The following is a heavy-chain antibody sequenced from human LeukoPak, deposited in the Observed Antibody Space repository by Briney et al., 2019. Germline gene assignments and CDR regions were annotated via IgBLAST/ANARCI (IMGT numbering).Heavy chain of an antibody. J-gene: IGHJ6*02. CDR3: AKGYYDSTSNYYYYGMDV. CDR1: GFPFSSYG. CDR2: TSYDGTNK. Sequence: GRSLRLSCAASGFPFSSYGMHWVRQAPGKGLECVAVTSYDGTNKYYADSVKGRFTISRDNSKNTLYLQMNSLRAEDTAVYYCAKGYYDSTSNYYYYGMDVWGQGTAVTVSS. D-gene: IGHD3-22*01. V-gene: IGHV3-30*18.